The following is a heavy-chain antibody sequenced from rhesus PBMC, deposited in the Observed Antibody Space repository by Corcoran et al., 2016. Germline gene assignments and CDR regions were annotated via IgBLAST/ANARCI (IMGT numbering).Heavy chain of an antibody. V-gene: IGHV4-122*02. CDR3: ARGRGSSYVDY. CDR1: GGSISSGYYY. CDR2: ITMSGSP. J-gene: IGHJ4*01. D-gene: IGHD4-29*01. Sequence: QVQLQESGPGLVKPSETLSLTCAVSGGSISSGYYYWSWIRQPPGMGLEWIGYITMSGSPSYNPSLKSRVTISRDSSNNQFSLKLSAVTAADTAVYYCARGRGSSYVDYWGQGVLVTVSS.